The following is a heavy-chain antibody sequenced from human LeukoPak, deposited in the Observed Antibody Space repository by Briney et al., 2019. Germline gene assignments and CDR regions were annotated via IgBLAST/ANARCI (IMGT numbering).Heavy chain of an antibody. CDR1: GYTFTNYG. J-gene: IGHJ4*02. D-gene: IGHD3-16*01. V-gene: IGHV1-18*01. CDR3: ARADVSGSYFHLDY. Sequence: ASVKVSCKASGYTFTNYGITWVRQAPGQGLEWVGWTSFHNGNTNYPQKLQGRVIMTTDRSTNTAYMELRSLRSDDTAVYYCARADVSGSYFHLDYWGQGTLVTVS. CDR2: TSFHNGNT.